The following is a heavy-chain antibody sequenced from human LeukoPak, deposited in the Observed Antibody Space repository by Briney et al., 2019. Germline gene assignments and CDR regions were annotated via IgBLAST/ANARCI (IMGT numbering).Heavy chain of an antibody. CDR1: GFTFDSYA. CDR2: ISEGGNNK. V-gene: IGHV3-30-3*01. D-gene: IGHD6-13*01. CDR3: GRDYWYLPDY. J-gene: IGHJ4*02. Sequence: WGSLRLSCEASGFTFDSYAIHWVRQAPGKGLDWVAVISEGGNNKYHADSVKGRFTISRDNSKNTVYLQMNSLRTEDTAVYYCGRDYWYLPDYWGQGTLVTVSS.